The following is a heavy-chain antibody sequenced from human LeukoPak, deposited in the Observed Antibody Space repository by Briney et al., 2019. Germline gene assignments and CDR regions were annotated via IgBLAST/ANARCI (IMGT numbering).Heavy chain of an antibody. CDR3: ARDRGMLLWFGESTKTIFDY. V-gene: IGHV7-4-1*02. Sequence: ASVKVSCKASGYTFTSYAMNWVRQAPGQGLEWMGWINTNTGNPTYAQGFTGRFVFSLDTSVSTAYLQISSLKAEDTAVYYCARDRGMLLWFGESTKTIFDYWGQGTLVTVSS. J-gene: IGHJ4*02. D-gene: IGHD3-10*01. CDR2: INTNTGNP. CDR1: GYTFTSYA.